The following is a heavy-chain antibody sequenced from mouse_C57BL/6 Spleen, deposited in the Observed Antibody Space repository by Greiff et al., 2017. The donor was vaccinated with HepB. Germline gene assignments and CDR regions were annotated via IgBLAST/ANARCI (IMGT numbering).Heavy chain of an antibody. CDR2: ISYDGSN. J-gene: IGHJ2*01. Sequence: EVQLVESGPGLVKPSQSLSLTCSVTGYSITSGYYWNWIRQFPGNKLEWMGYISYDGSNNYNPSLKNRISITRDTSKNQFFLKLNSVTTEDTATYYCASWIYYGSYYFDYWGQGTTLTVSS. CDR1: GYSITSGYY. V-gene: IGHV3-6*01. CDR3: ASWIYYGSYYFDY. D-gene: IGHD2-2*01.